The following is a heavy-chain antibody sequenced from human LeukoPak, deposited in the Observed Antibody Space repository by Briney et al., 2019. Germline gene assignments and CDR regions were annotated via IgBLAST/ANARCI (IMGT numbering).Heavy chain of an antibody. CDR2: LYYSGIT. CDR1: GGSINNYY. J-gene: IGHJ3*02. V-gene: IGHV4-59*01. CDR3: ARDERYSSSWSYAFDI. D-gene: IGHD6-13*01. Sequence: SETLSLTCTVSGGSINNYYWSWIRQPPGKGLEWIGYLYYSGITNYNPSLKSRVIISLDTSKNQFSLKLSSVTAADTAVYYCARDERYSSSWSYAFDIWGQGTMVTVSS.